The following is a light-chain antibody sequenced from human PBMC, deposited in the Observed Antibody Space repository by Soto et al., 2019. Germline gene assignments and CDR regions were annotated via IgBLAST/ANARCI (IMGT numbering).Light chain of an antibody. Sequence: QSALTQPRSVSGSPGQSVTISCTGTSSDVGGYNYVSWYQQHPSKAPKFMIYDVSKRPSGVPDRFSGSKSGNTASLTISGLQAEDEADYFCCSYAGSYIWVFGGGTKLTVL. CDR2: DVS. CDR1: SSDVGGYNY. CDR3: CSYAGSYIWV. V-gene: IGLV2-11*01. J-gene: IGLJ3*02.